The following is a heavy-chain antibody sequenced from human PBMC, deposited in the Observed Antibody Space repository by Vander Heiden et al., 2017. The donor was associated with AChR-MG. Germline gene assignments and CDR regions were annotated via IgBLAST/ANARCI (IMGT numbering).Heavy chain of an antibody. CDR3: ARGPKLWHFDL. CDR2: MYYRGST. J-gene: IGHJ2*01. D-gene: IGHD1-1*01. Sequence: QAHLQESGTGLVNPSDPLTPTLSVSVASISCIYRNWVRHSPGKGLEWIGNMYYRGSTSYNPSLKSRATISIDTSKNQFSLNLRSVTAADTAVDYCARGPKLWHFDLCGRGTLVAVSS. CDR1: VASISCIY. V-gene: IGHV4-59*07.